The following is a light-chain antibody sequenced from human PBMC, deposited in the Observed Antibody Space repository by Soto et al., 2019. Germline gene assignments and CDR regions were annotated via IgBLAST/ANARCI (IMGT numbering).Light chain of an antibody. CDR3: QQLNSYPTT. CDR1: QGISSW. V-gene: IGKV1-12*01. CDR2: DAS. Sequence: DIQMTQSPSSVSASVGRRVTITCRASQGISSWLAWYQQKTGKAPSLLIFDASTLHSGVPSRFSGSGSGTEFTLTIGGLQPDEFATYYCQQLNSYPTTFGQGTRLEIK. J-gene: IGKJ5*01.